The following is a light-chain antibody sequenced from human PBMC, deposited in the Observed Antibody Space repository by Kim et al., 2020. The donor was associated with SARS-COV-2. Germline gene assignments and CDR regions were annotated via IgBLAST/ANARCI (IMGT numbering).Light chain of an antibody. V-gene: IGLV2-23*02. CDR3: CSYAGSSTHVV. CDR2: EVS. Sequence: QSVLTQPASVSGSPGQSITISCTGTSSDVVTYNLVSWYQQHPGKAPKLMIYEVSKRPSGVSNRFSGSKSGNTASLTISGLQAEDEADYYCCSYAGSSTHVVFGGGTQLTVL. J-gene: IGLJ2*01. CDR1: SSDVVTYNL.